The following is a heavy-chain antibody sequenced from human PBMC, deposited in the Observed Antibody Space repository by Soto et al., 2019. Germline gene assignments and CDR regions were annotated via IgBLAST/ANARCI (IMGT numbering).Heavy chain of an antibody. CDR2: ISGSGGST. J-gene: IGHJ2*01. CDR3: AKHHQRVVMGGNFDL. V-gene: IGHV3-23*01. D-gene: IGHD3-3*01. Sequence: GGSLRLSCAASGGTCSSYAMSWVRQAPGKGLEWVSAISGSGGSTYYADSVKGRFTISRDNSKNTLYLQMNSLRAEDTAVYYCAKHHQRVVMGGNFDLWGRSTLVTVSS. CDR1: GGTCSSYA.